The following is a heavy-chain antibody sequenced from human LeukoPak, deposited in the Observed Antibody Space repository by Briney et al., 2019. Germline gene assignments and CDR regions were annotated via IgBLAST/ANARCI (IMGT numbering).Heavy chain of an antibody. CDR2: ISSSSTTI. V-gene: IGHV3-48*01. J-gene: IGHJ3*02. CDR1: GFTFSSYS. Sequence: PGGSLRLSCAASGFTFSSYSMNWVRQAPGKGLEWVSYISSSSTTIYYADSVKGRFTISRDNVKNLLYLEMNSLRAEDTAVYYCARDPEKYYYDTTSYGSNWYAFDIWGQGTMVTVSS. CDR3: ARDPEKYYYDTTSYGSNWYAFDI. D-gene: IGHD3-22*01.